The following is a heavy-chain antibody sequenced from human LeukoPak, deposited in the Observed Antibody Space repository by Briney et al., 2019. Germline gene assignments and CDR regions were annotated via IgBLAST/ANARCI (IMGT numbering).Heavy chain of an antibody. J-gene: IGHJ3*02. D-gene: IGHD1-26*01. CDR1: GGSVSSGSYY. Sequence: PSETLSLTCTVSGGSVSSGSYYWSWIRQPPGKGLEWIGYIYYSGSTNYNPSLKSRVTISVDTSKNQFSLKLSSVTAADTAVYYCASEPGIVGATDAFDIWGQGTMVAVSS. CDR3: ASEPGIVGATDAFDI. CDR2: IYYSGST. V-gene: IGHV4-61*01.